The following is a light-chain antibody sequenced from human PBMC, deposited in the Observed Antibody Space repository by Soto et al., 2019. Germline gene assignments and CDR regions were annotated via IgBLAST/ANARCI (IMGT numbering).Light chain of an antibody. CDR3: QQYNHWPRMLS. V-gene: IGKV3-15*01. CDR2: ATS. J-gene: IGKJ4*01. Sequence: EIVMTQSPATLSVSPGERATLSCRASQSLSSNVAWYQQRPGQAPRLLXXATSSRASDVPARFSGGGSGTEFTRTIASLQSEDFAIYYCQQYNHWPRMLSFGGGTKVDIK. CDR1: QSLSSN.